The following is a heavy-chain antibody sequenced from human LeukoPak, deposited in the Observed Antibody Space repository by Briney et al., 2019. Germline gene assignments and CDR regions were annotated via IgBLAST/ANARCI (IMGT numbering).Heavy chain of an antibody. CDR2: IMQDGSEK. D-gene: IGHD2-15*01. J-gene: IGHJ3*02. Sequence: GGSLRLSCAASGFTFSNYWMTWVRQAPGKGLEWVANIMQDGSEKYYVDSVKGRFTISRDNAKNSLFLQMNSLRAEDTAVYCCARDVGSCSGGRCYDAFDIWGLGTMVTVSS. CDR1: GFTFSNYW. CDR3: ARDVGSCSGGRCYDAFDI. V-gene: IGHV3-7*01.